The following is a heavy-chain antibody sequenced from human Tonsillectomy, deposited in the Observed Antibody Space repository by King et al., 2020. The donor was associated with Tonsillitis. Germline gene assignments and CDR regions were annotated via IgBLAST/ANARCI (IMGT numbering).Heavy chain of an antibody. V-gene: IGHV3-23*03. CDR2: IYSGGSST. CDR3: AKDSQLLSHNWFDP. J-gene: IGHJ5*02. D-gene: IGHD2-2*01. Sequence: VQLVESGGGLVQPGGSLRLSCAVSGFTFSIHAMSWVRQAPGKGLEWVSVIYSGGSSTYYADSVTGRFTISRDNSKNTLYLQMNSLRVEDTAVYYCAKDSQLLSHNWFDPWGQGTLVAVSS. CDR1: GFTFSIHA.